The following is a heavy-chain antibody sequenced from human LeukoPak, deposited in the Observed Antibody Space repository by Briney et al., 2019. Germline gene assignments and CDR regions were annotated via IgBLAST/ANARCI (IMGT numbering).Heavy chain of an antibody. V-gene: IGHV4-4*02. J-gene: IGHJ6*03. CDR1: GGSISGSNW. CDR3: ARGGLGSSWIYYYYYMDV. CDR2: ISHSGSS. D-gene: IGHD6-13*01. Sequence: SSGTLSLACAVSGGSISGSNWWSWVRQPPGKGLEWIGEISHSGSSNYNPSLKSRVTISVDKSKNQFSLKLSSVTAADTAVYYCARGGLGSSWIYYYYYMDVWGKGTTVTVSS.